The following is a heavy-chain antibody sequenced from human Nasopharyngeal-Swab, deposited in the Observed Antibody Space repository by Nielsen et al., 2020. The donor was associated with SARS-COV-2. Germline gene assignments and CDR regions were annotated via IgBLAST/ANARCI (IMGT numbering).Heavy chain of an antibody. D-gene: IGHD5-12*01. CDR2: IIAMLAFA. CDR1: GGTFNTSA. Sequence: VKVPCQAFGGTFNTSAITWVRQGPGQRLEWMGRIIAMLAFANYAEKFRGRVTITADKSTNTVYMDLSSLRAEDTAVYYCAREVPYSGHDDAFDIWGQGTMVTVSA. J-gene: IGHJ3*02. V-gene: IGHV1-69*04. CDR3: AREVPYSGHDDAFDI.